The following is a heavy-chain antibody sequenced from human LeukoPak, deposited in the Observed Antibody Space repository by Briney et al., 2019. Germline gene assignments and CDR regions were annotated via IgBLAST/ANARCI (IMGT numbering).Heavy chain of an antibody. V-gene: IGHV4-34*01. CDR2: INHSGST. CDR1: GGSFSGYY. Sequence: SETLSLTCAVYGGSFSGYYWSWIRQPPGKGLEWIGEINHSGSTNYNPSLKSRVTISVDTSRSQFSLKLISVTAADTAIYYCARGRGTVRRHNTAADVNLSHYWGQGTLVTVSS. D-gene: IGHD6-25*01. J-gene: IGHJ4*02. CDR3: ARGRGTVRRHNTAADVNLSHY.